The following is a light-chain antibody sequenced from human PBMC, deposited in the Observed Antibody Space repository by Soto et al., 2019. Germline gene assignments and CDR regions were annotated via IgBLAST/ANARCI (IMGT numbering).Light chain of an antibody. CDR3: QQTYRTPLT. V-gene: IGKV1-39*01. CDR1: QSIDTY. CDR2: STS. Sequence: DIQMTQSPSSLSASVGDRVTITCRASQSIDTYLNWYQQKPGKAPNLLIFSTSRLQSGFPSRFSGSGSGTSFTLTISSLQPEDFATYYCQQTYRTPLTFGQGTKVEI. J-gene: IGKJ1*01.